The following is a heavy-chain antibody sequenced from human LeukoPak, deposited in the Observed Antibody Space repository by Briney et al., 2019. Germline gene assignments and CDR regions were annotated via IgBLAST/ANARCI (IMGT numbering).Heavy chain of an antibody. Sequence: GGSLRLSCAASGFTFSSYTMNWVRQAPEKGLEGVSSIASGTNFIYYADSVRGRFTISRDNAKNSLYLQMNSLRAEDTAVYYCARDFWVSEDGYIWGPHMDVWGKGTTVTASS. CDR3: ARDFWVSEDGYIWGPHMDV. CDR1: GFTFSSYT. V-gene: IGHV3-21*01. J-gene: IGHJ6*03. D-gene: IGHD5-24*01. CDR2: IASGTNFI.